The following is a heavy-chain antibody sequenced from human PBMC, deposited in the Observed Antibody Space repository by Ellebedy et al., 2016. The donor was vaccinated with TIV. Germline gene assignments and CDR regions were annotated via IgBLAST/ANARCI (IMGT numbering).Heavy chain of an antibody. CDR1: GFSFDVYA. CDR2: MDSGGSTT. Sequence: GGSLRLXXAASGFSFDVYAMHWVRQAPGKGLVWVSRMDSGGSTTDYADSVKGRFTISRDNAKNTLYLQMDSLRAEDTAVYYCARAGSYLSEAVFYWGQGTLVTVSS. V-gene: IGHV3-74*01. CDR3: ARAGSYLSEAVFY. J-gene: IGHJ4*02. D-gene: IGHD3-10*01.